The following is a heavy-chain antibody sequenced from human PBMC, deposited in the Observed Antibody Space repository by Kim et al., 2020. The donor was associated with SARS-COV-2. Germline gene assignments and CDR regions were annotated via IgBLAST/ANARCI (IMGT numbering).Heavy chain of an antibody. CDR2: INSDGSST. J-gene: IGHJ4*02. D-gene: IGHD3-16*01. CDR1: GFTFSSYW. V-gene: IGHV3-74*01. Sequence: GGSLRLSCAASGFTFSSYWMHWVRQAPGKGLVWVSRINSDGSSTSYADSVKGRFTISRDNAKNTLYLQMNSLRAEDTAVYYCARDKVITFGGVMPLDYWGQGTLVTVSS. CDR3: ARDKVITFGGVMPLDY.